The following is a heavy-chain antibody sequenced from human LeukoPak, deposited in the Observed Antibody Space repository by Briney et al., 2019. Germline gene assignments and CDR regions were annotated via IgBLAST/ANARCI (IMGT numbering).Heavy chain of an antibody. V-gene: IGHV3-33*01. CDR3: ASTSGWYEPIDY. Sequence: GGSLRLSCAASGFTFSSYGMHWVRQAPGKGREGVAVIWYDGSNKYYAYSVKGRFTISRDNSKNTLYLQINSLRAEDTGVYYCASTSGWYEPIDYWGQGTLVTVSS. J-gene: IGHJ4*02. CDR1: GFTFSSYG. D-gene: IGHD6-19*01. CDR2: IWYDGSNK.